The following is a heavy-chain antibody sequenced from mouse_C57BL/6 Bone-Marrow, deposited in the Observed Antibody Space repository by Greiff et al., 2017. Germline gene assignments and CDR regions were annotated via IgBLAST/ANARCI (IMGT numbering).Heavy chain of an antibody. V-gene: IGHV5-16*01. CDR1: GFTFSDYY. D-gene: IGHD1-1*01. CDR3: ARVRYYGSRDYYAMDY. CDR2: INYDGSST. J-gene: IGHJ4*01. Sequence: VHLVESEGGLVQPGSSMKLSCTASGFTFSDYYMAWVRQVPEKGLEWVANINYDGSSTYYLDSLKSRFIISRDNAKNILYLQMSSLKSEDTATYYCARVRYYGSRDYYAMDYWGQGTSVTVSS.